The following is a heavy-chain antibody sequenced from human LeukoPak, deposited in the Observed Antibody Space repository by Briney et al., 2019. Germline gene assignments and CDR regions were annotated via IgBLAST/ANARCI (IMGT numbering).Heavy chain of an antibody. V-gene: IGHV3-49*03. J-gene: IGHJ4*02. CDR3: AKGPYVDTAMVTGY. CDR1: GFTFGDYA. CDR2: IRSKAYGGTT. Sequence: GGSLRHSCSASGFTFGDYAMSWFRQAPGRGLEWIGCIRSKAYGGTTEYAASVKGRFTISRDNAKNTLYLQMNSLRAEDTAVYYCAKGPYVDTAMVTGYWGQGTLVTVSS. D-gene: IGHD5-18*01.